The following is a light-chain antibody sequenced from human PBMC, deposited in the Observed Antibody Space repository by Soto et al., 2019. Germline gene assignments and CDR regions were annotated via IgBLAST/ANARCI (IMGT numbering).Light chain of an antibody. CDR3: QQYNNWPPL. V-gene: IGKV3-15*01. CDR2: DVS. CDR1: QGVTTN. J-gene: IGKJ1*01. Sequence: EIVMTQSPGTLSVSPGERATLSCRAGQGVTTNFAWYQQKSGQSPRLLIYDVSIRATGVPARFSGTGSETDFTLTISGLQSEDSAVYFCQQYNNWPPLFGQGTKVDIK.